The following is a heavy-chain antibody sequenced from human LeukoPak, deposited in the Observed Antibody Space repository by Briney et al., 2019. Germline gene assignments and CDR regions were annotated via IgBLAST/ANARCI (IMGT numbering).Heavy chain of an antibody. CDR2: IYHSGST. CDR3: ARLGEGLLWFGGLNWFDP. CDR1: GGSISSGGYY. D-gene: IGHD3-10*01. V-gene: IGHV4-30-2*01. Sequence: SETLSLTCTVSGGSISSGGYYWSWIRQPPGKGLEWIGYIYHSGSTYYNPSLKSRVTISVDRSKNQFSLKLSSVTAADTAVYYCARLGEGLLWFGGLNWFDPWGQGTLVTVSS. J-gene: IGHJ5*02.